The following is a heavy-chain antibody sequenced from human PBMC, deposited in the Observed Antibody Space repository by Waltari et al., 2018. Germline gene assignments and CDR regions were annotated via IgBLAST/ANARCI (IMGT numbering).Heavy chain of an antibody. V-gene: IGHV4-59*12. CDR3: AREIYCSGGDCYLSYFDY. J-gene: IGHJ4*02. D-gene: IGHD2-15*01. CDR2: VYHSGIT. CDR1: GGSISSYY. Sequence: QVQLQESGPGLVKPSETLSLTCTVSGGSISSYYWSWIRQPPGKGLEWIGRVYHSGITYYNPSLKSRLTISVDTSKNQFSLRLSSVTAADTAVYYCAREIYCSGGDCYLSYFDYWGQGTLVTVSS.